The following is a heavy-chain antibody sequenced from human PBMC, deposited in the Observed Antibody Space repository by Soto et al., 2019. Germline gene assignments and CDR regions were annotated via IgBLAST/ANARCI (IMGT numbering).Heavy chain of an antibody. V-gene: IGHV3-64*01. CDR3: ARDLAYGWFDP. CDR2: ISSDGGRA. CDR1: GFTFSRYA. J-gene: IGHJ5*02. Sequence: GGSLRLSCEDSGFTFSRYAMYWVRQAPGKGLEYVSAISSDGGRAFYANYVKGRFIISRDNSKNTLYLQMGSLRVEDMAVYYCARDLAYGWFDPWGQGTLVTVS. D-gene: IGHD4-17*01.